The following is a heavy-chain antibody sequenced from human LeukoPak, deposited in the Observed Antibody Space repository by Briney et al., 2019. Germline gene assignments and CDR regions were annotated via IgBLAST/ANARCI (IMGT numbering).Heavy chain of an antibody. CDR3: ARDCIGCHGFDH. D-gene: IGHD2-15*01. CDR1: GYTFTNYG. CDR2: VSAYGDNT. Sequence: ASVKVSFKTSGYTFTNYGITWVRQAPGQGLEWMGWVSAYGDNTNYVQKVQGRVTMTTDTSTSTAYMELRSLRFDDTAVYYCARDCIGCHGFDHWGQGTLVTVSS. J-gene: IGHJ4*02. V-gene: IGHV1-18*01.